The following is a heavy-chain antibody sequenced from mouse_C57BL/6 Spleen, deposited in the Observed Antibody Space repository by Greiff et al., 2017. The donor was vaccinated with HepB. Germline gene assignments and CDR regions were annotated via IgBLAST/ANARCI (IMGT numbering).Heavy chain of an antibody. CDR3: ASSRQSWFAY. D-gene: IGHD3-2*01. CDR1: GYSFTSYY. J-gene: IGHJ3*01. V-gene: IGHV1-66*01. Sequence: QVQLQQSGPELVKPGASVKISCKASGYSFTSYYIHWVKQRPGQGLEWIGWIYPGSGNTKYNEKFKGKATLTADTSSSTAYMQLSSLTSEDSAVYYCASSRQSWFAYWGQGTLVTVSA. CDR2: IYPGSGNT.